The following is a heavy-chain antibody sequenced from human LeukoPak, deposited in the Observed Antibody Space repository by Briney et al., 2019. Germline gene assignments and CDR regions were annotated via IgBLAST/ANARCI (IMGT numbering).Heavy chain of an antibody. CDR1: GGSISSSSYY. Sequence: PSETLSLTCTVSGGSISSSSYYWGWIRQPPGKGLEWIGSIYYSGSTYYNPSLKSRVTISVDTSKNQFSLKLSSVIAADTAVYYCAGLTIAAAGPFDYWGQGTLVTVSS. CDR3: AGLTIAAAGPFDY. V-gene: IGHV4-39*01. D-gene: IGHD6-13*01. CDR2: IYYSGST. J-gene: IGHJ4*02.